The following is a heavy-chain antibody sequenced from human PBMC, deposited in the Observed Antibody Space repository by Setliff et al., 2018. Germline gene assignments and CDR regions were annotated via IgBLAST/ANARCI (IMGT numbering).Heavy chain of an antibody. Sequence: GASVKVSCKASGNRFTDYNLHWVRQAPGQGLEWMGWIAPYNGNTDYAQKFQGRVTMTTDTSTNTAHMELRSLTSADTAIYYCTRGPGPWVVVAMPFDCWGQGTLVTVSS. D-gene: IGHD5-12*01. CDR2: IAPYNGNT. CDR3: TRGPGPWVVVAMPFDC. V-gene: IGHV1-18*04. J-gene: IGHJ4*02. CDR1: GNRFTDYN.